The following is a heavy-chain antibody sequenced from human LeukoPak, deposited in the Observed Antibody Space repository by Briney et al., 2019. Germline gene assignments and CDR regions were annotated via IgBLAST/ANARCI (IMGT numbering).Heavy chain of an antibody. CDR2: ISSSSSYI. CDR1: GFTFSSYS. Sequence: GGSLRLSCAASGFTFSSYSMNWVRQAPGKGLEWVSSISSSSSYIYYADSVKGRFTISRDNAKNSLYLQMNSLRAEDTAVYYCARVSGSSWSGAFDIWGQGTMVTVSS. CDR3: ARVSGSSWSGAFDI. D-gene: IGHD6-13*01. J-gene: IGHJ3*02. V-gene: IGHV3-21*01.